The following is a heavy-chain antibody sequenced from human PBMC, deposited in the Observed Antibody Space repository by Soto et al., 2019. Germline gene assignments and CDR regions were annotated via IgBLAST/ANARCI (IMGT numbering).Heavy chain of an antibody. V-gene: IGHV1-18*01. D-gene: IGHD3-22*01. Sequence: ASVKVSCKASGYTFTSYGISWVRQAPGQGLEWMGWISAYNGNTNYAQKLQGRVTMTTDTSTSTAYMELRSLRSDDTAVYYCARERYYYDSSGYSRPDFDYWGQGTLVTVSS. J-gene: IGHJ4*02. CDR2: ISAYNGNT. CDR3: ARERYYYDSSGYSRPDFDY. CDR1: GYTFTSYG.